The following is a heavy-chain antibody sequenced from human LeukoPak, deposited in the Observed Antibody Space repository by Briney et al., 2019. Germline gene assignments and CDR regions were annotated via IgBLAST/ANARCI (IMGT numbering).Heavy chain of an antibody. CDR2: ISYDGRQN. CDR1: RFTFSTYA. V-gene: IGHV3-30*14. J-gene: IGHJ3*01. D-gene: IGHD1-26*01. CDR3: IRGGSYQIYDF. Sequence: GGSLRLSCAASRFTFSTYAMNWVRQAPGKGLEWVAVISYDGRQNYYADSVKGRFTISRDNSKNTLYLQMNSLRAEDTAVYYCIRGGSYQIYDFWGQGTMVTVSS.